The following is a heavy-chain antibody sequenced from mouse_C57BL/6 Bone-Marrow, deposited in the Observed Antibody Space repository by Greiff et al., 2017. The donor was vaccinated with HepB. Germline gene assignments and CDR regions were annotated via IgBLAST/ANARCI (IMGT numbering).Heavy chain of an antibody. CDR2: IDPENGDT. J-gene: IGHJ4*01. V-gene: IGHV14-4*01. D-gene: IGHD2-3*01. CDR1: GFNIKDDY. CDR3: TAEIYDSSSYAMDY. Sequence: VQLQQSGAELVRPGASVKLSCTASGFNIKDDYMHWVKQRPEQGLEWIGWIDPENGDTEYASKFQGKATITADTSSNTAYLQLSSLTSEDTAVYYSTAEIYDSSSYAMDYWGQGTSVTVSS.